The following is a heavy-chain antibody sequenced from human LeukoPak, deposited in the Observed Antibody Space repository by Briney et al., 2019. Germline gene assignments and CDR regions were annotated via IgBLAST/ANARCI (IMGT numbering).Heavy chain of an antibody. D-gene: IGHD2-8*01. CDR3: ARGYCTNAVCSLGPTQA. CDR2: IYYSGST. CDR1: GVSVTSTDYQ. J-gene: IGHJ4*02. V-gene: IGHV4-39*07. Sequence: SETLSLTCTVSGVSVTSTDYQWGWIRQPPGKGLEWIGSIYYSGSTYYNPSLKSRVTISVDTSKNQFSLKLSSVTAADTAVYYCARGYCTNAVCSLGPTQAWGQGTLVTVSS.